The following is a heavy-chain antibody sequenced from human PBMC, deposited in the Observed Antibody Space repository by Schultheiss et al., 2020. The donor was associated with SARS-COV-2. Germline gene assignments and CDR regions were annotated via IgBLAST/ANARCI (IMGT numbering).Heavy chain of an antibody. CDR2: IYYGGST. V-gene: IGHV4-59*01. CDR1: GGSISSYY. Sequence: SQTLSLTCTVSGGSISSYYWSWIRQPPGKGLEWIGYIYYGGSTNYNPSLKSRVTISGDTSKNQFSLKLSSVTAADTAVYYCARDGGNYYYYGMDVWGQGTTVTVSS. CDR3: ARDGGNYYYYGMDV. J-gene: IGHJ6*02. D-gene: IGHD3-16*01.